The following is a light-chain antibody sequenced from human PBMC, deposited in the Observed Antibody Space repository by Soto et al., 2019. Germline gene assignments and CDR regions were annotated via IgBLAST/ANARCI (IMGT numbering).Light chain of an antibody. V-gene: IGKV1-9*01. CDR2: AAS. J-gene: IGKJ3*01. CDR1: QGISSY. Sequence: DIQLTQSPSFLSASVGDRVTITCRASQGISSYLAWYQQKPGKAPKLLIYAASTLQSGVPSRFSGSGSGTEFTLTIRLLQPEDFATYYCQQLNSYPLTIGPGTKVDIK. CDR3: QQLNSYPLT.